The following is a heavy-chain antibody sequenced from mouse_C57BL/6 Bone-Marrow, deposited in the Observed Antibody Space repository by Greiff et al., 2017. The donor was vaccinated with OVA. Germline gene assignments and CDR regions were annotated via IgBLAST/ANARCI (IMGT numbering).Heavy chain of an antibody. Sequence: QVQLQQSGAELARPGASVKLSCKASGYTFTSYGISWVKQRTGQGLEWIGEIYPRSGNTYYNEKFKGKATLTADKSSSTAYMELRSLTSEDSAVYYCARGEAYYGNYRDDFDYWGQGTTLTVSS. V-gene: IGHV1-81*01. CDR2: IYPRSGNT. D-gene: IGHD2-10*01. CDR3: ARGEAYYGNYRDDFDY. J-gene: IGHJ2*01. CDR1: GYTFTSYG.